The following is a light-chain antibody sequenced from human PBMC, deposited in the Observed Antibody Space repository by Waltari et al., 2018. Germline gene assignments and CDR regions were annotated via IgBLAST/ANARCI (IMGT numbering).Light chain of an antibody. CDR3: SSFTSSGTWV. V-gene: IGLV2-14*03. Sequence: QSALTHPASVSWSPRQSITIPCTGTNSEIAGYLYAPWYQHHSGKAPKLMIFGVSDRPSGVSNRFSGSKSGNTASLTISGLQAEDEADYYCSSFTSSGTWVFGGGTRVTVL. CDR1: NSEIAGYLY. CDR2: GVS. J-gene: IGLJ3*02.